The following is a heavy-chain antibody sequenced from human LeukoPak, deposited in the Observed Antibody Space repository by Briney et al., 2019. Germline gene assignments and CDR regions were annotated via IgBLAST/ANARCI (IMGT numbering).Heavy chain of an antibody. CDR3: ARASKLNYYDSSGYHAFDI. CDR2: IYYSGST. V-gene: IGHV4-59*12. Sequence: SETLSLTCTVSGGSISSYYWSWIRQPPGKGLEWIGSIYYSGSTYYNPSLKSRVTTSVDTSKNQFSLKLSSVTAADTAVYYCARASKLNYYDSSGYHAFDIWGQGTMVTVSS. D-gene: IGHD3-22*01. J-gene: IGHJ3*02. CDR1: GGSISSYY.